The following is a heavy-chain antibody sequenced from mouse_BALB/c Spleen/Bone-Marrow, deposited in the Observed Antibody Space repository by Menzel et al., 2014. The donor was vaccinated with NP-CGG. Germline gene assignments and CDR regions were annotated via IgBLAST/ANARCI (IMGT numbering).Heavy chain of an antibody. CDR2: IWGDGST. D-gene: IGHD2-10*02. Sequence: QVQLQQPGPGLVAPSQSLSITCTVSGFSLTGYGVNWVRQPPGKGLEWLGMIWGDGSTDYNSALKSRLSISKDNSKSQVFLKMNSLQTDDTARYYCAREGPYGNYAMDYWGQGTSVTVSS. V-gene: IGHV2-6-7*01. CDR1: GFSLTGYG. J-gene: IGHJ4*01. CDR3: AREGPYGNYAMDY.